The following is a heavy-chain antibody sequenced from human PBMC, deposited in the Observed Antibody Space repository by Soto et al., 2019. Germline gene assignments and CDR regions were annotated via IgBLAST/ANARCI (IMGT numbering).Heavy chain of an antibody. V-gene: IGHV3-33*01. Sequence: QMQLVESGGGVVQPGRSLRLSCAASGFTFSTYGMRWVRQAPGMGLEWVAVIWYDGSHKDYADSVKGRFTISRDNFKNTLYLQMNSLRVEDTAVYYCARAVGPFDYWGQGTLVTVSS. CDR1: GFTFSTYG. CDR3: ARAVGPFDY. D-gene: IGHD1-26*01. J-gene: IGHJ4*02. CDR2: IWYDGSHK.